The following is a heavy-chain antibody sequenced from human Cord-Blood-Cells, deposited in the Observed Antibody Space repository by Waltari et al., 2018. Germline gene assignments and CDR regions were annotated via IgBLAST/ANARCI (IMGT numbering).Heavy chain of an antibody. CDR3: ARESTPYSSGRLGY. D-gene: IGHD6-19*01. J-gene: IGHJ4*02. Sequence: QVQLVQSGAEVKKPGASVKVSCTASGYTFTGYYMHWARKAPGQGLEWMGWINPNSGGTNYAQKFQGWVTMTRDTSISTAYMELSRLRSDDTAVYYCARESTPYSSGRLGYWGQGTLVTVSS. V-gene: IGHV1-2*04. CDR1: GYTFTGYY. CDR2: INPNSGGT.